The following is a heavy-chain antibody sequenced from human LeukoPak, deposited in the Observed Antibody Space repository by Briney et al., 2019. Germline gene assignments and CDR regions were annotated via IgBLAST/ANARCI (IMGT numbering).Heavy chain of an antibody. V-gene: IGHV3-48*01. Sequence: GGSLRLSCAASGFTFSTYSMNWVRQAPGKGLEWLSYISRDSSAIYYADSVKGRFTISRDNSKNTLYLQMNSLRAEDTAVYYCARGETYYDSSGYYSFDYWGQGTLVTVSS. CDR3: ARGETYYDSSGYYSFDY. J-gene: IGHJ4*02. CDR2: ISRDSSAI. D-gene: IGHD3-22*01. CDR1: GFTFSTYS.